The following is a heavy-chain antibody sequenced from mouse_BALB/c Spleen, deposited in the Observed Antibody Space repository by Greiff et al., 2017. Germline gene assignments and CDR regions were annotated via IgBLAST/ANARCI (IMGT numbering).Heavy chain of an antibody. J-gene: IGHJ3*01. Sequence: QVQLQQSGAELVRPGTSVKISCKASGYTFTNYWLGWVKQRPGHGLEWIGDIYPGGGYTNYNEKFKGKATLTADTSSSTAYMQLSSLTSEDSAVYFCARGPYDYDGAYWGQGTLVTVSA. CDR1: GYTFTNYW. CDR2: IYPGGGYT. D-gene: IGHD2-4*01. V-gene: IGHV1-63*02. CDR3: ARGPYDYDGAY.